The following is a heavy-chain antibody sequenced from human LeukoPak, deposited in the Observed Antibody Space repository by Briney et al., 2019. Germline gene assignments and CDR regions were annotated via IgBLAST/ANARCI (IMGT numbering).Heavy chain of an antibody. CDR2: INHSGST. CDR1: GGSFSGYY. J-gene: IGHJ6*03. CDR3: ARRAGNYYYYYMDV. D-gene: IGHD6-19*01. V-gene: IGHV4-34*01. Sequence: SETLSLTCAVYGGSFSGYYWSWIRQPPGKGPEWIGEINHSGSTNYNPSLKSRVTISVDTSKNQFPLKLSSVTAADTAVYYCARRAGNYYYYYMDVWGKGTTVTVSS.